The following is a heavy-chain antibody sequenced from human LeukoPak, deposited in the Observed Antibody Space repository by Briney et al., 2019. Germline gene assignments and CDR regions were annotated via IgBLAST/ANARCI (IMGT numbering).Heavy chain of an antibody. D-gene: IGHD2-21*01. V-gene: IGHV3-23*01. CDR3: AKDHLIVVVGGAFDI. Sequence: PGGSLRLSCAASGFTFSSYAMSWVRQAPGKGLEWVSAISGSGGSTYYADSVKGRFTIPRDNSKNTLCLQMNSLRAEDTAVYYCAKDHLIVVVGGAFDIWGQGTMVTVSS. CDR2: ISGSGGST. CDR1: GFTFSSYA. J-gene: IGHJ3*02.